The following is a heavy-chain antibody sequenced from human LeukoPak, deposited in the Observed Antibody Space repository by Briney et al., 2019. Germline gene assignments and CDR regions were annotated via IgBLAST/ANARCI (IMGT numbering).Heavy chain of an antibody. CDR3: ARDYGDY. D-gene: IGHD3-10*01. J-gene: IGHJ4*02. CDR1: GFTFSSYW. V-gene: IGHV3-7*01. Sequence: LPGGSLGLSCAPSGFTFSSYWMTWVRQAPGRGLEWVANINQVGNETYYVDSVKGRFTISRDNAKNSLFLQMNSLRAEDTAVYYCARDYGDYWGQGTLVTVSS. CDR2: INQVGNET.